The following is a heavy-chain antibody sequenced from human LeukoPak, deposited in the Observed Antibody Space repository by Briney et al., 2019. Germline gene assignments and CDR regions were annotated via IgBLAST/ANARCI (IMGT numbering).Heavy chain of an antibody. CDR3: ARVMGDGSGYYPFDY. V-gene: IGHV4-59*08. CDR1: GGSISSYY. D-gene: IGHD3-22*01. CDR2: IYNSGST. Sequence: SETLSLTCTVSGGSISSYYWSWIRQAPGKGLEWIGYIYNSGSTNYNPSLKSRVTISVDTSKNQISLKLNSVTAADTAVYYCARVMGDGSGYYPFDYWGQGTLVTVSS. J-gene: IGHJ4*02.